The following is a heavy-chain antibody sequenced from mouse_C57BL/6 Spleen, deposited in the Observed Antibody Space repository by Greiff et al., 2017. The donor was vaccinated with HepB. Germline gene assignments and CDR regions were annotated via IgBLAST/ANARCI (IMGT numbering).Heavy chain of an antibody. Sequence: VQLQQSGAELVRPGASVKLSCTASGFNIKDDYMHWVKQRPEQGLEWIGWIDPENGDTEYASKFQGKATITADTSSNTAYLQLSSLTSEDTAVYYCTTRGSSYEGAMDYWGQGTSVTVSS. CDR3: TTRGSSYEGAMDY. CDR1: GFNIKDDY. V-gene: IGHV14-4*01. D-gene: IGHD1-1*01. CDR2: IDPENGDT. J-gene: IGHJ4*01.